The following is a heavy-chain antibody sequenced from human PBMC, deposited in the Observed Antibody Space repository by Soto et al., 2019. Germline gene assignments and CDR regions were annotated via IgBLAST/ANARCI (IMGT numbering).Heavy chain of an antibody. D-gene: IGHD1-26*01. J-gene: IGHJ4*02. CDR1: GFTVITNY. CDR3: ARKKSIVGATGYFDY. Sequence: VQMVESGGGLVQPGGSLRLSCAVSGFTVITNYISWVRQAPGKGLEWVSDIYAGGNTYYADSVKGRFAISRDNSKNTLYLEMNSLRAEDTAVYYCARKKSIVGATGYFDYWGQGTLISVSS. CDR2: IYAGGNT. V-gene: IGHV3-66*01.